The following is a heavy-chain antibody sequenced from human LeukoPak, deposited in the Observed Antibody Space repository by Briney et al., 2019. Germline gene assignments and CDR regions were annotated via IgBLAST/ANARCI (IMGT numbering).Heavy chain of an antibody. J-gene: IGHJ4*02. CDR3: ATLGLLRGAGFNLATHFDY. CDR2: VHHTGST. D-gene: IGHD1-26*01. V-gene: IGHV4-39*01. CDR1: GVSISNNYFY. Sequence: PSETLSHTSTDSGVSISNNYFYWAWIRQPPRNVLELSGYVHHTGSTCHNSSLKSRVTISADTSQNQFSLSLTSVTAADTAVYYCATLGLLRGAGFNLATHFDYWGQGTLVAVSS.